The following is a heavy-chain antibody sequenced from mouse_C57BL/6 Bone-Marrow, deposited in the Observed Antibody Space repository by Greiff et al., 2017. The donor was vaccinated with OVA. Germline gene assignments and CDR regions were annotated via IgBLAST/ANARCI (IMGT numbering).Heavy chain of an antibody. Sequence: QVQLQQPGAELVKPGASVKMSCKASGYTFTSYWLTWVKQRPGQGLEWIGDIYPGSGRTNYNEKFKSKATLTVDTSSSTAYMQLSRLTSEDSAVYYGARSGITTVEGDFAMDYWGQGTSVTVSS. V-gene: IGHV1-55*01. J-gene: IGHJ4*01. CDR1: GYTFTSYW. CDR2: IYPGSGRT. CDR3: ARSGITTVEGDFAMDY. D-gene: IGHD1-1*01.